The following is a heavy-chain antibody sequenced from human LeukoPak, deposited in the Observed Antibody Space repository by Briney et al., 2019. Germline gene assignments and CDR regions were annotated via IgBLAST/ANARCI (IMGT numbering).Heavy chain of an antibody. CDR3: STYYYHSCGYYDAFDI. D-gene: IGHD3-22*01. J-gene: IGHJ3*02. CDR2: INHSGST. CDR1: GGSFSGYY. V-gene: IGHV4-34*01. Sequence: SETLSLTCAVYGGSFSGYYWSWIRQPPGKGLEWIGEINHSGSTNYNPSPKSRVTISVDTSKNQFSLQLRSVTAADTAVYYCSTYYYHSCGYYDAFDIWGQGTMVTVSS.